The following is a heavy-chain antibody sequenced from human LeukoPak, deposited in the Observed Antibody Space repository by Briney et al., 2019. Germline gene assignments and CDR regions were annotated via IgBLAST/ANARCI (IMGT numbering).Heavy chain of an antibody. D-gene: IGHD2-15*01. V-gene: IGHV1-18*01. CDR3: VRGDCSGVSCYLPEYFRH. J-gene: IGHJ1*01. CDR1: GYALTSFS. CDR2: ISAYNGHK. Sequence: ASVKVSCKDSGYALTSFSISWVRQAPGHGLEWMGWISAYNGHKDYAQKLQGRVTMTTETSTNTAYMELRSLRSDDTAVYYCVRGDCSGVSCYLPEYFRHWGQGTLVTVSS.